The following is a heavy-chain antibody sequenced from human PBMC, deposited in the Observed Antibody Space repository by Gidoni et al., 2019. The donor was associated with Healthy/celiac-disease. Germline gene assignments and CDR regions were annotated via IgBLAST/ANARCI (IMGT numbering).Heavy chain of an antibody. Sequence: EVQLVDAGGGLGKPWRSLRLSCAAAGFTFSSYSMNWARQAPVKGLEWVSSISSSSSYIYYADSVKSRFTISRDNAKNSLYLQMNSLRAEDTAVYYCARDMKGWGQGTLVTVSS. V-gene: IGHV3-21*01. D-gene: IGHD3-16*01. CDR3: ARDMKG. CDR1: GFTFSSYS. J-gene: IGHJ4*02. CDR2: ISSSSSYI.